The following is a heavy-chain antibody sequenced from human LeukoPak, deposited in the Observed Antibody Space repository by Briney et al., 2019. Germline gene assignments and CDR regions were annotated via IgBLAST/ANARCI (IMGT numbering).Heavy chain of an antibody. CDR2: ISAYNGNT. V-gene: IGHV1-18*01. CDR1: GYTFTSYG. D-gene: IGHD6-19*01. CDR3: ARDGGTAVAAPFDY. Sequence: GASVMVSCKASGYTFTSYGISWVRQAPGQGLEWMGWISAYNGNTNYAQKLQGRVTMTTDTSTSTAYMELRSLRSDDTAVYYCARDGGTAVAAPFDYWGQGTLVTVSS. J-gene: IGHJ4*02.